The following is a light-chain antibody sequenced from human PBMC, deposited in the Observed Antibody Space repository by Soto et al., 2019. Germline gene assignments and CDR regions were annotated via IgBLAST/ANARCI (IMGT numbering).Light chain of an antibody. V-gene: IGKV3-20*01. CDR1: QSVSSRS. CDR2: GAS. J-gene: IGKJ3*01. CDR3: QQYGSSPFT. Sequence: EIVLTQSPGTLSVSPGERATLSCRASQSVSSRSLAWYQQKPGQAPRLLIYGASSRATGIPDRFSGSGSGTDFTLTISRLEPEDSAVYYCQQYGSSPFTFGPGTKVDIK.